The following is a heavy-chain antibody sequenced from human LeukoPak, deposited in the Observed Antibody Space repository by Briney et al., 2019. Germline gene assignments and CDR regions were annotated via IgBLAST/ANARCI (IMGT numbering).Heavy chain of an antibody. CDR2: MNPNSGNT. V-gene: IGHV1-8*03. CDR1: GYTFTSYD. D-gene: IGHD2-15*01. Sequence: ASVNVSCTASGYTFTSYDINWVRQATGQGREWMGWMNPNSGNTGYAQKFQGRVTITRNTSISTAYMELSSLRSEDTAVYYCARGVEYCSGGSCYPFDYWGQGTLVTVSS. CDR3: ARGVEYCSGGSCYPFDY. J-gene: IGHJ4*02.